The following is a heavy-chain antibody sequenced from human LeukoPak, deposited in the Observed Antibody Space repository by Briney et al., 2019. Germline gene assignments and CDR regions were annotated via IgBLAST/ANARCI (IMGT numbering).Heavy chain of an antibody. D-gene: IGHD3-9*01. J-gene: IGHJ4*02. CDR1: GFTFSSYA. V-gene: IGHV3-23*01. CDR3: ARGRTVDWLSLFDY. CDR2: ISGSGGST. Sequence: PGGSLRLSCAASGFTFSSYAMSWVRQAPGKGLEWVSAISGSGGSTYYADSVKGRFTISRDNSKNTLYLQMNSLRAEDTAVYYCARGRTVDWLSLFDYWGQGTLVPVSS.